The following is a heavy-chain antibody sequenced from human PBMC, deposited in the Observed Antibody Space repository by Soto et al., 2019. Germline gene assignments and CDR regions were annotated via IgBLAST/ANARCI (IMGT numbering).Heavy chain of an antibody. V-gene: IGHV1-3*01. J-gene: IGHJ1*01. CDR2: INAGNGNT. CDR1: GYTFTSYA. CDR3: ARDGAARPDEYFEH. D-gene: IGHD6-6*01. Sequence: ASVKVSCKASGYTFTSYAMHWVRQAPGQRLEWMGWINAGNGNTKYSQKFQGRVTITRDTSASTAYMELSSLRSEDTAVYYCARDGAARPDEYFEHWGQGTLVTVSS.